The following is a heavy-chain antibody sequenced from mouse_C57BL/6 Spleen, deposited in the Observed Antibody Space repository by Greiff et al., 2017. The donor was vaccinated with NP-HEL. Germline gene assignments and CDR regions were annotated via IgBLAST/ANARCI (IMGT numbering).Heavy chain of an antibody. CDR1: VSSFPDSY. Sequence: EVQLQESGPELVKPGASVKISCKASVSSFPDSYMNWVTQSHGKSLELIGVLNPNYGTTSYNQKFKGKATLTVDQSSSTAYMQLNSLTSEDSAVYYCARSSGYDYDYFDYWGQGTTLTVAS. D-gene: IGHD2-4*01. V-gene: IGHV1-39*01. J-gene: IGHJ2*01. CDR3: ARSSGYDYDYFDY. CDR2: LNPNYGTT.